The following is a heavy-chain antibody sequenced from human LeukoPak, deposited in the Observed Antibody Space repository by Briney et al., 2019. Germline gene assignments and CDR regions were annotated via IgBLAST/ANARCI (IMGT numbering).Heavy chain of an antibody. V-gene: IGHV4-59*08. D-gene: IGHD4-17*01. J-gene: IGHJ5*01. CDR2: ISYGGST. CDR1: GDSITNSY. Sequence: SETLSLTCTVSGDSITNSYWNWIRQPPGRGLEWIGRISYGGSTNYNPSLKSRVIISRDTSKNQFSLELTSVTAADTAIYYCAKRIIEARENGDSNWLDPWGQGTLATVSS. CDR3: AKRIIEARENGDSNWLDP.